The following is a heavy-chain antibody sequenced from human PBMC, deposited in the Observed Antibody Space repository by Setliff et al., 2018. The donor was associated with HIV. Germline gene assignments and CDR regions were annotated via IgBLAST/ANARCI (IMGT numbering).Heavy chain of an antibody. J-gene: IGHJ4*02. CDR2: MFRTGTS. D-gene: IGHD1-1*01. V-gene: IGHV4-38-2*01. Sequence: SETLFLTCAVSGYSIRSGYYWGWIRQSPGKGLEWIGTMFRTGTSYYNPSLTSRVTISQDTSKNQFSLELTSVTAADTAVYYCATVDGTRYLDYWGQGKLVTVSS. CDR1: GYSIRSGYY. CDR3: ATVDGTRYLDY.